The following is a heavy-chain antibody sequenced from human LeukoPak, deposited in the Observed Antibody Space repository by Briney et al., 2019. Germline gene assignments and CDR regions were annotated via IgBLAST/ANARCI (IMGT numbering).Heavy chain of an antibody. CDR3: ATPNRIAARQYYYYMDV. J-gene: IGHJ6*03. CDR2: IIPIFGTA. D-gene: IGHD6-6*01. Sequence: GASVKVSCKASGGTFSSYAISWVRQAPGQGLEWMGGIIPIFGTANYAQKFQGRVTITADKSTSTAYMELSSLRSEDTAVYYCATPNRIAARQYYYYMDVWGKGTTVTVSS. CDR1: GGTFSSYA. V-gene: IGHV1-69*06.